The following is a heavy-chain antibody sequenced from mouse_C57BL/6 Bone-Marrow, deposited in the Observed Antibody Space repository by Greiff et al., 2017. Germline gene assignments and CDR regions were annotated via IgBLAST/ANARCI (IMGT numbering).Heavy chain of an antibody. Sequence: QVQLQQSGPELVKPGASVKISCKASGYAFSSSWMNWVKQRPGKGLEWIGRIYPGDGDTNYNGKFKGKATLTADKSSSTAYMQLSSLTSEDSAVYFCARKDYSNFFDFWGKGTTPTVSS. V-gene: IGHV1-82*01. CDR3: ARKDYSNFFDF. CDR1: GYAFSSSW. CDR2: IYPGDGDT. J-gene: IGHJ2*01. D-gene: IGHD2-5*01.